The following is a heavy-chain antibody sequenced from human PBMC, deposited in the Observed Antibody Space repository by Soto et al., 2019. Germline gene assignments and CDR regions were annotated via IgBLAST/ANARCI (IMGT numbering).Heavy chain of an antibody. CDR1: GFALSNYW. J-gene: IGHJ4*02. V-gene: IGHV3-7*05. CDR3: ATETSTWGC. CDR2: IKQDGSER. D-gene: IGHD7-27*01. Sequence: EVQLVESGGGLVQPGGSLRLSCVASGFALSNYWINWVRQAPGKGLEWVANIKQDGSERNYVDSVKGRFTISRDNARNSLYLQMNSLRAEDTAAYYCATETSTWGCWGQGTLVTVS.